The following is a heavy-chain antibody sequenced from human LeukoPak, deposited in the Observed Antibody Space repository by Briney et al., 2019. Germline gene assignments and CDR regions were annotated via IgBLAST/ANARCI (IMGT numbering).Heavy chain of an antibody. D-gene: IGHD3-9*01. Sequence: SETLSLTCAVYGGSFSGYYWSWIRQPPSTGLDWIGEINHSGSTNYNPSLKSRVTISVDTSKNQFSLKLSSVTAADTAVYYCARKLRYSRNFDYWGQGTLVTVSS. J-gene: IGHJ4*02. V-gene: IGHV4-34*01. CDR2: INHSGST. CDR1: GGSFSGYY. CDR3: ARKLRYSRNFDY.